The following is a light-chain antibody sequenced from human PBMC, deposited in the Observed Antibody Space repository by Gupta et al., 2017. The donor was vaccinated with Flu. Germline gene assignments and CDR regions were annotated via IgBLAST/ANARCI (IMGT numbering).Light chain of an antibody. CDR3: SSYTSSSTPYV. J-gene: IGLJ1*01. Sequence: ALTQHASVSGSPRQSITISCTGTSSYVGGYNYVSWYQQHPGKAPKLMIYEVSNRPSGVSNRFSGSKSGNTASLTISGLQAEDEADYYCSSYTSSSTPYVFGTGTKVTVL. CDR1: SSYVGGYNY. V-gene: IGLV2-14*01. CDR2: EVS.